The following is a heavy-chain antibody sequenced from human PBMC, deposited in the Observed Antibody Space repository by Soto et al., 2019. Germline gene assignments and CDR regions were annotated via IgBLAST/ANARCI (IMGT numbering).Heavy chain of an antibody. D-gene: IGHD3-3*01. CDR2: TSYHGNNQ. V-gene: IGHV3-30*18. Sequence: GGSLRLSCAASGFTFKNNGIHWVRQAPGKGLEWVAITSYHGNNQFYADSVKGRFTISRDNSNNTLYLEMNSLRPEDTAVYYCAKDLALGFWSGNYYFDHWGQGTLVTVSS. J-gene: IGHJ4*02. CDR1: GFTFKNNG. CDR3: AKDLALGFWSGNYYFDH.